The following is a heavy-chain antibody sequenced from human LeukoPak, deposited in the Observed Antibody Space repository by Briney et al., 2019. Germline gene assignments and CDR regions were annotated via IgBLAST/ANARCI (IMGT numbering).Heavy chain of an antibody. J-gene: IGHJ4*02. D-gene: IGHD3-22*01. CDR2: IYTSGST. CDR1: GGSISSGSYY. Sequence: SQTLSLTCTVSGGSISSGSYYWSWIRQPAGKGLEWIGRIYTSGSTNYNPSLKSRVTISVDTSKNQFSLKLSSVTAADTAVYYCARESNRWGYYYEGLDYWGQGTLVTVSS. V-gene: IGHV4-61*02. CDR3: ARESNRWGYYYEGLDY.